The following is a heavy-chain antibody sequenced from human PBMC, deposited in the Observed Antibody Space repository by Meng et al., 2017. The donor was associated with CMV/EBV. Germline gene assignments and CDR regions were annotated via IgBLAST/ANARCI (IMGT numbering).Heavy chain of an antibody. D-gene: IGHD6-19*01. CDR2: MSPNSGNT. CDR3: ARRGYSSRNWFDP. J-gene: IGHJ5*02. CDR1: GYTFTSYD. V-gene: IGHV1-8*03. Sequence: ASVKVSCKASGYTFTSYDINWVRQATGQGLEWMGWMSPNSGNTGYAQKFQGRVTITRNTSISTAYMELSSLRSEDTAVYYCARRGYSSRNWFDPWGQGTLVTVSS.